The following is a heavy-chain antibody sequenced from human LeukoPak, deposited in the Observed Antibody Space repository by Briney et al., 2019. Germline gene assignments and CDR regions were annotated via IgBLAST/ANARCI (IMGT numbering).Heavy chain of an antibody. CDR2: ISSSATTI. D-gene: IGHD1-26*01. CDR3: ARGGISFAY. CDR1: GFTFTSYE. V-gene: IGHV3-48*03. Sequence: PGGSLRLSCAASGFTFTSYETNWVRQAPGKGLEWISYISSSATTIHYADSVKGRFTISRDNAKKSLCLQMNSLRVEDTAVYYCARGGISFAYWGQGTLVTVSS. J-gene: IGHJ4*02.